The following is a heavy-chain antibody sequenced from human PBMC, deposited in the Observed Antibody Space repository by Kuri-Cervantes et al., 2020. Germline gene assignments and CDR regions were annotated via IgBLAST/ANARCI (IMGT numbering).Heavy chain of an antibody. Sequence: SQTLSLTCAVSGGSISSSTYYWGWIRQPPGKGLEWIGSIYYSGSTYYNPSLKSRVSISVDTSKNQFSLKLSSVTAADTAVYYCARQGGGQYYFDYWGQGTLVTVSS. CDR3: ARQGGGQYYFDY. V-gene: IGHV4-39*01. CDR1: GGSISSSTYY. CDR2: IYYSGST. D-gene: IGHD3-16*01. J-gene: IGHJ4*02.